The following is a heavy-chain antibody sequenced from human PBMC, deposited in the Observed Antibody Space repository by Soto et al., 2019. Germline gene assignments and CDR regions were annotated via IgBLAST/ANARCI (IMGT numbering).Heavy chain of an antibody. CDR2: INHSGST. D-gene: IGHD5-18*01. CDR3: ARALGYTYGHLPIDY. CDR1: GGSFSGYY. J-gene: IGHJ4*02. Sequence: QVQLQQWGAGLLKPSETLSLTCAVYGGSFSGYYWSWIRQPPGKGLEWIGEINHSGSTNYNPSLKSRATISVDTSKNQFSLKLSSVTAADTAVYYCARALGYTYGHLPIDYWGQGTLVTVSS. V-gene: IGHV4-34*01.